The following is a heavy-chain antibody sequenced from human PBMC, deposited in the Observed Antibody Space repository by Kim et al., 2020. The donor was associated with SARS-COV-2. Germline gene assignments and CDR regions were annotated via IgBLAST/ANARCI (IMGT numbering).Heavy chain of an antibody. J-gene: IGHJ4*02. Sequence: NYAQKFQGRVTMTADESTSTAYMELSSLRSEDTAVYYCARGVTMVRGFDYWGQGTLVTVSS. CDR3: ARGVTMVRGFDY. V-gene: IGHV1-69*01. D-gene: IGHD3-10*01.